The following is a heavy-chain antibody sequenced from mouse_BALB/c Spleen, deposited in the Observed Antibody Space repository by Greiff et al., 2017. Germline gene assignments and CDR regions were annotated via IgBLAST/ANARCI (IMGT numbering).Heavy chain of an antibody. CDR3: ARGAGKSPFAY. V-gene: IGHV3-6*02. CDR1: GYSITSGYY. D-gene: IGHD3-3*01. CDR2: ISYDGSN. Sequence: DVKLQESGPGLVKPSQSLSLTCSITGYSITSGYYWNWIRQFPGNKLEWMGYISYDGSNNYNPSLKNRISITRDTSKNQFFLKLNSVTTEDTATYYCARGAGKSPFAYWGQGTLVTVSA. J-gene: IGHJ3*01.